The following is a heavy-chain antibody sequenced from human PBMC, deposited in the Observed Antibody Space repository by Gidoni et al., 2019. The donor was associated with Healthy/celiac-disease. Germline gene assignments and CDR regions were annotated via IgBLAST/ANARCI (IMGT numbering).Heavy chain of an antibody. Sequence: QVQLVQSGAEVTKPGSSVKVACKASGGPFSSYAIRWVPPAPRRGLEWMGGKNPIFGTANYAQKYHGRVTITADESTSTAYMEPSSLRSENTAVYYCARASQDTIPVDTAMVKGRRGYYYYGMDVWGQGTTVTVSS. V-gene: IGHV1-69*01. D-gene: IGHD5-18*01. J-gene: IGHJ6*02. CDR2: KNPIFGTA. CDR1: GGPFSSYA. CDR3: ARASQDTIPVDTAMVKGRRGYYYYGMDV.